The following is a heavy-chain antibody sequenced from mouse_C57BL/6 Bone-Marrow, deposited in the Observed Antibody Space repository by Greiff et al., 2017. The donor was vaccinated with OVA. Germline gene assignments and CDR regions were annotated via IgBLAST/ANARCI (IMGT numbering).Heavy chain of an antibody. V-gene: IGHV1-69*01. CDR3: ARSGWEVLYYFDY. J-gene: IGHJ2*01. D-gene: IGHD3-1*01. CDR1: GYTFTSYW. Sequence: QVQLQQPGAELVMPGASVKLSCKASGYTFTSYWMHWVKQRPGQGLEWIGEIDPSDSYTNYNQKFKGKSTLTVDKSSSTAYMQLSSLTSEDSAVYYCARSGWEVLYYFDYWGQGTTLTVSS. CDR2: IDPSDSYT.